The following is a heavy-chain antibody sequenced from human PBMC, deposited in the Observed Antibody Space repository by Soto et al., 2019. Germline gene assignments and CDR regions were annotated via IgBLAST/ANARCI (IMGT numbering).Heavy chain of an antibody. D-gene: IGHD3-22*01. CDR3: ARDRGYYDSSGYYKGDYYYGMEV. CDR2: SIPIFGTA. Sequence: SVKVSCKASGGTFRSYAINGVRQAPGQGLEWMGGSIPIFGTADYAQRFQGRVTINPDEYTSAAYMELSSLRSDDTDVYYCARDRGYYDSSGYYKGDYYYGMEVWGQGSTVSASS. J-gene: IGHJ6*02. V-gene: IGHV1-69*13. CDR1: GGTFRSYA.